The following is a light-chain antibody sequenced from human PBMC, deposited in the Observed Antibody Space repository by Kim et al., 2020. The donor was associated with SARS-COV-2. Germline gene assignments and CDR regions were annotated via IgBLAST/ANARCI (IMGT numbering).Light chain of an antibody. CDR1: QSLEYSDGNSY. CDR3: MQGTHWPLT. CDR2: KVS. Sequence: PASISCRSSQSLEYSDGNSYLNWCQQRPGQSPRRLFYKVSNRASGVPDRFSASGSGTDFTLKISRVEAEDVGVYYCMQGTHWPLTFGGGTKVDIK. J-gene: IGKJ4*01. V-gene: IGKV2-30*01.